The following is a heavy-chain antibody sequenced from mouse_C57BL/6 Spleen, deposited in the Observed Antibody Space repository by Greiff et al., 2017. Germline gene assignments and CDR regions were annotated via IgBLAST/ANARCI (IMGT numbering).Heavy chain of an antibody. D-gene: IGHD1-1*01. J-gene: IGHJ1*03. CDR2: ILPGSGST. CDR3: ASGDYYVSSYRYWYFDV. CDR1: GYTFTGYW. Sequence: QVQLQQSGAELMKPGASVKLSCKATGYTFTGYWIEWVKQRPGHGLEWIGEILPGSGSTNYNEKFKGKATFTADTSSNTAYMQLSSLTTEDSAIYYCASGDYYVSSYRYWYFDVWGTGTTVTVSS. V-gene: IGHV1-9*01.